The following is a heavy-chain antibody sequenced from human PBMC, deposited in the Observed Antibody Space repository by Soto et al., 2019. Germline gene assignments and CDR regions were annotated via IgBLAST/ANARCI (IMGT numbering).Heavy chain of an antibody. CDR3: ATNSGGLRSYFDY. V-gene: IGHV4-39*01. J-gene: IGHJ4*02. Sequence: QLRLQESGPGLVKPSETLSLTCTVSGGSISGTDYYWAWIRQPPGKGLEWIGSIYYSGATYYSPSLKSRVTMSVDTSKNQFSVNLNSVTAADTAVYYCATNSGGLRSYFDYWGQGTPVTVSS. CDR1: GGSISGTDYY. CDR2: IYYSGAT. D-gene: IGHD1-26*01.